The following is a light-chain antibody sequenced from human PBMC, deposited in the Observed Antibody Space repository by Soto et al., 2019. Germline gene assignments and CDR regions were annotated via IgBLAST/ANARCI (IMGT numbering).Light chain of an antibody. CDR3: QQTYSMPVT. Sequence: DVQMTQSPSSLSASVGDRVTITCRASQSIVSFLNWYQQRPGTAPKLLIFAASNLESGVPSRFSGRGSATDFTLSISSLPPEDFATYFCQQTYSMPVTFGQGTKLEMK. J-gene: IGKJ2*01. V-gene: IGKV1-39*01. CDR2: AAS. CDR1: QSIVSF.